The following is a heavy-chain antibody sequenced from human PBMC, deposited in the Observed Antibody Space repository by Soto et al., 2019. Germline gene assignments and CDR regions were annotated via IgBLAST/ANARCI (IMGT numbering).Heavy chain of an antibody. CDR2: IYHSGST. CDR1: GGSISSGGYS. J-gene: IGHJ4*02. V-gene: IGHV4-30-2*01. CDR3: ARAGCSGGSCYSDYFDY. Sequence: SETLSLTCAVSGGSISSGGYSWSWIRQPPGKGLEWIGYIYHSGSTYYNPSPKSRVTISVDRSKNQFSLKLSSVTAADTAVYYCARAGCSGGSCYSDYFDYWGQGTLVTVSS. D-gene: IGHD2-15*01.